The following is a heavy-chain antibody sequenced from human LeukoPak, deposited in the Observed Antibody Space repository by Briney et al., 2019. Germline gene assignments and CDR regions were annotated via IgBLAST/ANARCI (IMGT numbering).Heavy chain of an antibody. J-gene: IGHJ4*02. CDR2: IWSAGTNT. Sequence: GSLRLSCAASGFSFSTYGMHWVRQAPGKGLEWVALIWSAGTNTYYADSVKGRFTISRDNSKNTLYLQMNSLRAEDTAVYYCVGDTPPGGDYYLDYWGQGTLVIVSS. CDR1: GFSFSTYG. V-gene: IGHV3-33*01. CDR3: VGDTPPGGDYYLDY. D-gene: IGHD3-16*01.